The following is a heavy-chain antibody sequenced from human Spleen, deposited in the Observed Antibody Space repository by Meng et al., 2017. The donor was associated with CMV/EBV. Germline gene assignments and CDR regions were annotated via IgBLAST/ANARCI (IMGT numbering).Heavy chain of an antibody. CDR1: GFTFTNYW. CDR2: IKQDGSEK. J-gene: IGHJ6*02. CDR3: ARDREAARPGYYYGMDV. D-gene: IGHD6-6*01. Sequence: GESLKISCAASGFTFTNYWMTWVRQAPGKGLEWVANIKQDGSEKNYGDSVKGRFTISRDNTKNSFFLLMKSLRAEDSAVYYCARDREAARPGYYYGMDVWGQGTTVTVSS. V-gene: IGHV3-7*03.